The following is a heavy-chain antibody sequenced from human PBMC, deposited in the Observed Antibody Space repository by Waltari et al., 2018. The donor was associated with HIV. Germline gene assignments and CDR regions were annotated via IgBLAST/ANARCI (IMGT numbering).Heavy chain of an antibody. CDR1: GDSISSSIYY. J-gene: IGHJ4*02. Sequence: QLQLQDSRPGLVKPSETPSLTFTVSGDSISSSIYYWGWIRQPPGKGLEWIGSIYYSGSTYYNPSLKSRVTISVDTSKNQFSLKLSSVTAADTAVYYCARVPYYYDSSGYTVWGQGTLVTVSS. CDR3: ARVPYYYDSSGYTV. D-gene: IGHD3-22*01. CDR2: IYYSGST. V-gene: IGHV4-39*07.